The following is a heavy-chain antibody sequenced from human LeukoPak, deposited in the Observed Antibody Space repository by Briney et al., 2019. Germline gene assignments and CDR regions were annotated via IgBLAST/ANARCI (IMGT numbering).Heavy chain of an antibody. V-gene: IGHV4-61*02. CDR1: GGSISSGSYY. CDR3: ARDKRFSYYYYMDV. Sequence: SQTLSLTCTVSGGSISSGSYYWRWIRQPAGTGLEWIGRIYTSGSTNYNPSLKSRVTISVDTSKNQFSLKLSSVTAADTAVYYCARDKRFSYYYYMDVWGKGTTVTVSS. J-gene: IGHJ6*03. CDR2: IYTSGST. D-gene: IGHD3-3*02.